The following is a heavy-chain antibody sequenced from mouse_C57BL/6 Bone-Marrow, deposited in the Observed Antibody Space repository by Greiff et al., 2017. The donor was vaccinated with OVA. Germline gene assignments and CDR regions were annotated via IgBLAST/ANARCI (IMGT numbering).Heavy chain of an antibody. Sequence: LEESGAELVRPGTSVKMSCKASGYTFTNYWIGWAKQRPGHGLEWIGDIYPGGGYTNYNEKFKGKATLTADKSSSTAYMQFSSLTSEDSAIYYCVRKDLGYAMDYWGQGTSVTVSS. CDR2: IYPGGGYT. J-gene: IGHJ4*01. CDR1: GYTFTNYW. V-gene: IGHV1-63*01. CDR3: VRKDLGYAMDY.